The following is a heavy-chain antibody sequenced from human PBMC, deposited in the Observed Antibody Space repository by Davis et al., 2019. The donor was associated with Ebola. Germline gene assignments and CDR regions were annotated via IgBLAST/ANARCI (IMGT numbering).Heavy chain of an antibody. J-gene: IGHJ4*02. CDR3: ASQTSVDLFDY. V-gene: IGHV4-34*01. CDR2: IYYSGST. D-gene: IGHD6-19*01. Sequence: MPSETLSLTCAVYGGSFSGYYWSWIRQPPGKGLEWTGSIYYSGSTYYNPSLKSRVTISVDTSKNQFSLKLSSVTAADTAVYYCASQTSVDLFDYWGQGTLVTVSS. CDR1: GGSFSGYY.